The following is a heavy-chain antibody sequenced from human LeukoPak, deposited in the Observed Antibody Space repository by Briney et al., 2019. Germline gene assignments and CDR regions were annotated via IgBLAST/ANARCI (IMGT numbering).Heavy chain of an antibody. D-gene: IGHD3-22*01. J-gene: IGHJ3*02. CDR3: ARDGDSSGYRNAFDI. CDR2: ISAYNGNT. CDR1: GYTFTSYG. Sequence: EASVKVSCKASGYTFTSYGISWVRQAPGQGLEWMGWISAYNGNTNYAQKLQGRVTVTTDTSTSTAYMELRSLRSDDTAVYYCARDGDSSGYRNAFDIWGQGTMVTVSS. V-gene: IGHV1-18*01.